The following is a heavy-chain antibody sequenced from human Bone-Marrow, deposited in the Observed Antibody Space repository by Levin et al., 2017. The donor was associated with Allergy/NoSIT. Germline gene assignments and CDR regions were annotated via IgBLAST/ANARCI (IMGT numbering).Heavy chain of an antibody. CDR3: ATPRGDSSSPQAYNYYYGVDV. V-gene: IGHV3-11*01. CDR1: GFSFSDNY. J-gene: IGHJ6*02. Sequence: GGSLRLSCSASGFSFSDNYLIWIRQAPGKGLEWISYISKSGSTTYYADSVRGRFTISRDNTKNLLFLHMSSLRAEDTAVYYCATPRGDSSSPQAYNYYYGVDVWGQGTTVTVSS. D-gene: IGHD6-6*01. CDR2: ISKSGSTT.